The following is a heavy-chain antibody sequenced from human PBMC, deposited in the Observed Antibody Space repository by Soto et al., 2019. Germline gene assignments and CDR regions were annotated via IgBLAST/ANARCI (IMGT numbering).Heavy chain of an antibody. Sequence: EVQLVESGGGLVQPGGSLRVSCAASGFTFSTYWMHWVRQVPGKELVWVSRINNDGSNTKYADSVKGRLTISRDNAKNTLYLQMNSLRAEDTAVYYCARDLDSSGLGNFDCWGQGTLVTVSS. CDR1: GFTFSTYW. D-gene: IGHD5-18*01. V-gene: IGHV3-74*01. CDR2: INNDGSNT. J-gene: IGHJ4*02. CDR3: ARDLDSSGLGNFDC.